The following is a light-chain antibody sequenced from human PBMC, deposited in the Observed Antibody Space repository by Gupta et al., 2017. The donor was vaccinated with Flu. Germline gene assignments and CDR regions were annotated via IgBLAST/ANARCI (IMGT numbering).Light chain of an antibody. Sequence: SDFSTDHVSWYQQLPGTAPKLLIYENNKRPSEIPDRFSGSKSGTSATLVITGLQTGDEADYHCGTWDSTFNVYVFGGGTKLTGL. CDR1: SDFSTDH. CDR2: ENN. V-gene: IGLV1-51*02. CDR3: GTWDSTFNVYV. J-gene: IGLJ3*02.